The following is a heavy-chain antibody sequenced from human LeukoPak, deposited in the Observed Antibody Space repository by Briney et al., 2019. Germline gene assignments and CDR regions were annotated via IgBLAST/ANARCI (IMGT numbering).Heavy chain of an antibody. CDR2: IIPIFGTA. Sequence: SVTVSCKASGGTFSSYAISWVRQAPGQGLEWMGGIIPIFGTANYAQKFQGRVTITTDESTSTAYMELSSLRSEDTAVYYCARDLTGYDFWSGYYITAFDIWGQGTMVTVSS. V-gene: IGHV1-69*05. CDR3: ARDLTGYDFWSGYYITAFDI. J-gene: IGHJ3*02. CDR1: GGTFSSYA. D-gene: IGHD3-3*01.